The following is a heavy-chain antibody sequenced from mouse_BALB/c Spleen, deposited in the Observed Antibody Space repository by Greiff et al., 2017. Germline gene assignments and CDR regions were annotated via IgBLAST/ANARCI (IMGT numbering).Heavy chain of an antibody. J-gene: IGHJ3*01. CDR3: ARKGGGYDWFAY. Sequence: VQLQESGPGLVQPSQSLSITCTVSGFSLTSYGVHWVRQSPGKGLVWLGVIWSGGSTDYNAAFIFRLSISKDNSKSQVFFSMNSLQASDSAIYAGARKGGGYDWFAYWGQGTLVTVSA. CDR1: GFSLTSYG. D-gene: IGHD2-2*01. CDR2: IWSGGST. V-gene: IGHV2-2*02.